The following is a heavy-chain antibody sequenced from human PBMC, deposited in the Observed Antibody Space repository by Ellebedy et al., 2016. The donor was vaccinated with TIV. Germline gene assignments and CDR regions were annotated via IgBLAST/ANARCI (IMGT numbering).Heavy chain of an antibody. Sequence: MPSETLSLTCSLSGSSTSSGYYWGWIRQPPGRRLEWIGGLYHSGSTYFSPSRKSRVTMSVDTSKNQFSLRLSSVTAADTAVYYCARDGAGRWDYWGPGTLVTVSS. J-gene: IGHJ4*02. CDR3: ARDGAGRWDY. D-gene: IGHD4-23*01. V-gene: IGHV4-38-2*02. CDR2: LYHSGST. CDR1: GSSTSSGYY.